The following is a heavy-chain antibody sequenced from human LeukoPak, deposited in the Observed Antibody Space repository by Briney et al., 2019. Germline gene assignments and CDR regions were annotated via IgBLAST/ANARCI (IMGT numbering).Heavy chain of an antibody. CDR2: ISYDGSNK. D-gene: IGHD4-11*01. CDR3: ARGQHRWDYSHNLMSF. Sequence: PGGSLRLSCAASGFTFSNYAMHWVRQAPGKGLEWVALISYDGSNKFYADSVKGRFTTSRDNSKNTLYLLMNSLRADDTAVYYCARGQHRWDYSHNLMSFWGQGTLVTVSS. J-gene: IGHJ3*01. CDR1: GFTFSNYA. V-gene: IGHV3-30*04.